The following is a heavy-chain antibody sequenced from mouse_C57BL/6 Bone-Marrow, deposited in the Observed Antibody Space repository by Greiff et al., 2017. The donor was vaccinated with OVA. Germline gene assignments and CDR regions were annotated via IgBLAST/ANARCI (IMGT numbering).Heavy chain of an antibody. CDR2: INPSSGNT. J-gene: IGHJ2*01. D-gene: IGHD3-2*02. V-gene: IGHV1-4*01. CDR1: GYTFTSYT. CDR3: ARGGAEAAEISFDY. Sequence: QVQLQQSGAELARPGASVKMSCKASGYTFTSYTMHWVKQRPGQGLEWIGYINPSSGNTKYNQKFKDKATLTADKSSSTAYVQLSSLTSEDSAVYYCARGGAEAAEISFDYWGRGTTLTVSS.